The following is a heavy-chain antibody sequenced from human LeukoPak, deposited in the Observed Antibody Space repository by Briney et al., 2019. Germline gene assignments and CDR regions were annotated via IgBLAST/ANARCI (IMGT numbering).Heavy chain of an antibody. J-gene: IGHJ4*02. CDR1: GFTFSTYA. CDR2: ISGGGGST. CDR3: ARRSGIAVAGAFDY. D-gene: IGHD6-19*01. Sequence: GGSLSRSCAASGFTFSTYAMTWVRQAPGQGLECVSTISGGGGSTYYADSVKGRFTISRDNSKNTMYPQMNSLRAEDTAVYYCARRSGIAVAGAFDYWGQGTLVTVSS. V-gene: IGHV3-23*01.